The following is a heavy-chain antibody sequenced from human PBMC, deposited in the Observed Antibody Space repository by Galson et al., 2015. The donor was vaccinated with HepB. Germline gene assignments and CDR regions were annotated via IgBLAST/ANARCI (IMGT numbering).Heavy chain of an antibody. CDR2: INPSGGST. Sequence: SVKVSCKASGYTFTSYYMHWVRQAPGQGLEWMGIINPSGGSTSYAQKFQGRVTMTRDTSTSTVYMELSSLRSEDTAVYYCARDRKERYFDWLLYLRVHYYLDVWGKGTTVTVSS. D-gene: IGHD3-9*01. CDR1: GYTFTSYY. V-gene: IGHV1-46*03. CDR3: ARDRKERYFDWLLYLRVHYYLDV. J-gene: IGHJ6*03.